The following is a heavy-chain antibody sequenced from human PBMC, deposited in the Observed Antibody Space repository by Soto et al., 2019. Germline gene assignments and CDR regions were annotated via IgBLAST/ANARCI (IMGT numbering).Heavy chain of an antibody. J-gene: IGHJ4*02. CDR2: MNTNSGNT. CDR1: GYTFTSYD. CDR3: ARGITIVGVVPG. D-gene: IGHD3-3*01. V-gene: IGHV1-8*01. Sequence: QVQLVQSGAEVKKPGASVKVSCKASGYTFTSYDINWVRQATGQGLEWMGWMNTNSGNTGYAQKFQGRVTMTRNASISTAYLELSSLRSENTAVYYCARGITIVGVVPGWGQGTLVTVSS.